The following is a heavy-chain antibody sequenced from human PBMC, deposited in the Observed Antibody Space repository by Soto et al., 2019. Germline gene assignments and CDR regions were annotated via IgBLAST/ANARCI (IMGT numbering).Heavy chain of an antibody. J-gene: IGHJ4*02. CDR1: GFSLSNARMG. CDR2: IFSNDEK. V-gene: IGHV2-26*01. CDR3: ARTKYGYCSSTSCYFDFDY. D-gene: IGHD2-2*01. Sequence: QVTLKESGPVLVKPTETLTLTCTVSGFSLSNARMGVSWIRQPPGKALEWLAHIFSNDEKSYSTSLKSRLTISKDTSKIQVVLTMTNMDPVDTATYYCARTKYGYCSSTSCYFDFDYWGQGTLVTVSS.